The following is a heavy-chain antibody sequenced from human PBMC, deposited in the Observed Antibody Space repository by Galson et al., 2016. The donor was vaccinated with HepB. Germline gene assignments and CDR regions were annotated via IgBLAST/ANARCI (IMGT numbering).Heavy chain of an antibody. Sequence: TLSLTCSVSGDSISRGGYYWSWIRQHPGKGLEWIGFVYYRGNTYPNPSLGGRAALSLDTSTNQFSLNLTSVTAADTAVYYCARLFGGAGAGYDFWGQGTLVTVS. J-gene: IGHJ4*02. CDR3: ARLFGGAGAGYDF. CDR2: VYYRGNT. CDR1: GDSISRGGYY. D-gene: IGHD3-16*01. V-gene: IGHV4-31*03.